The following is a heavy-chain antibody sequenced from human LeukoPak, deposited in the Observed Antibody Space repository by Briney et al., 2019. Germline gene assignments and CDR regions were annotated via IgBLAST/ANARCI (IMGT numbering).Heavy chain of an antibody. J-gene: IGHJ4*02. CDR1: GGSISSNY. D-gene: IGHD7-27*01. Sequence: SETLSLTCTVSGGSISSNYWSWIRQPPGKGLEWIGHTYYSGSTNYNPSLKSRVTISVDTSKNQFSLKVSSVTAADTAVYYCARLQTWGYFDYWGQGTLVTVPS. CDR2: TYYSGST. V-gene: IGHV4-59*08. CDR3: ARLQTWGYFDY.